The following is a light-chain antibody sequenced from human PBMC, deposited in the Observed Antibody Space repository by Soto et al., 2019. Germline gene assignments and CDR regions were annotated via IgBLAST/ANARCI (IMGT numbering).Light chain of an antibody. Sequence: QSVLTQPASVSGSPGQSITMSCTGTSSDVGGYNYISWYQQHPGKAPKLMIYEVSNRPSGVSNRFSGSKSGNTASLTISGLQAEDEADYYCSSYTSTSTLVFGGVNK. CDR3: SSYTSTSTLV. V-gene: IGLV2-14*01. J-gene: IGLJ2*01. CDR1: SSDVGGYNY. CDR2: EVS.